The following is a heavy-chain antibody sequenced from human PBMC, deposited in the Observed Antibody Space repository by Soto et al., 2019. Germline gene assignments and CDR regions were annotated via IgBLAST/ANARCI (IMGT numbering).Heavy chain of an antibody. D-gene: IGHD3-22*01. J-gene: IGHJ4*02. Sequence: SETLSLTCTVSGGSISSGDYYWSWIRQPPGKGLEWIGYIYYSGSTYYNPSLKSRVTISVDTSKNQFSLKLSSVTAADTAVYYCATLNYDSSGYHPGYWGQGTLVTVSS. CDR1: GGSISSGDYY. CDR3: ATLNYDSSGYHPGY. V-gene: IGHV4-30-4*01. CDR2: IYYSGST.